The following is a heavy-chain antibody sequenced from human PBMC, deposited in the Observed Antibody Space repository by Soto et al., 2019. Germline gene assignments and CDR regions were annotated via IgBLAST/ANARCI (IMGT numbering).Heavy chain of an antibody. V-gene: IGHV5-51*01. CDR3: ARRRWSHAFDI. D-gene: IGHD2-15*01. J-gene: IGHJ3*02. CDR2: IYPGDSDT. Sequence: XESLKVSWQCSGNSFTSYWIGLVLQMPGKGLEWMGIIYPGDSDTRYSPSFQGQVTISADKSISTAYLQWSSLKASDTAMYYCARRRWSHAFDICGQGTMVTVSS. CDR1: GNSFTSYW.